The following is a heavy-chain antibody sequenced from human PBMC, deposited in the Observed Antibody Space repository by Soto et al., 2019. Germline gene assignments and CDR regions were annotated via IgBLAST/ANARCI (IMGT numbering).Heavy chain of an antibody. CDR1: FYIVASYD. V-gene: IGHV1-8*01. D-gene: IGHD3-3*01. CDR2: MNPNSGNT. Sequence: ASMPGSCQAWFYIVASYDINCVRQDPGHGLEWMGWMNPNSGNTVYAQKFQGRVTMTRNTSISTAYMELSSLRSEDTAVYYCARGRTFPSLRFLDDRAFDIWGQGKRVTVS. J-gene: IGHJ3*02. CDR3: ARGRTFPSLRFLDDRAFDI.